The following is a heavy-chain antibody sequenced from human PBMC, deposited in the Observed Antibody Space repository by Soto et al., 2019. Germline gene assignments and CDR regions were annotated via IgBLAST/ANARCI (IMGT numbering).Heavy chain of an antibody. CDR2: IIPLYGTV. CDR3: ARVRVIRGVLQSHFGL. D-gene: IGHD3-10*01. J-gene: IGHJ4*02. V-gene: IGHV1-69*06. Sequence: GASVKVSCKASGGTFNSYGISWVRQAPGQGLDWMGVIIPLYGTVNYAQTVQGRVSITADKATSTAYMDLNSLRSDDTAVYYCARVRVIRGVLQSHFGLWGQGTLVTVSS. CDR1: GGTFNSYG.